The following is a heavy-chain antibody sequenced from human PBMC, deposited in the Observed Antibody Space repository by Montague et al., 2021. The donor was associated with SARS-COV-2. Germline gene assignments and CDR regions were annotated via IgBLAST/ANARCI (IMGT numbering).Heavy chain of an antibody. CDR2: ITPDGRGR. V-gene: IGHV3-7*01. CDR3: ARHNMQFFDF. CDR1: GFRFGEYW. J-gene: IGHJ4*02. Sequence: SRSLSFSASGFRFGEYWMTWVRQAPGKGLEWVANITPDGRGRYSVDSVKGRFTISRDNAKNSLFLQMNSLRAEDTAVYYCARHNMQFFDFWGQGTLVTVSS. D-gene: IGHD1-1*01.